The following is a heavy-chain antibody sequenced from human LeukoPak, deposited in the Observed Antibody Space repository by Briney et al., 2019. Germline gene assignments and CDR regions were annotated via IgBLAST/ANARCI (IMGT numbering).Heavy chain of an antibody. CDR3: ATPIPYYDFWSGSDY. Sequence: GGSLRLSCAASGFTFSTYTMNWVRQAPGKGLEWVSSITRSSNYIYYADSVKGRFTISRDNAKNSLYLQMNSLRAEDTAVYYCATPIPYYDFWSGSDYWGQGTLVTVSS. CDR1: GFTFSTYT. D-gene: IGHD3-3*01. J-gene: IGHJ4*02. V-gene: IGHV3-21*01. CDR2: ITRSSNYI.